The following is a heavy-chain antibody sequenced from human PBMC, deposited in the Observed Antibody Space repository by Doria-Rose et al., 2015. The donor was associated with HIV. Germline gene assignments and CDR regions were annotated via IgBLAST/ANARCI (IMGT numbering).Heavy chain of an antibody. CDR2: IKQDGSEK. Sequence: EVQLVESGGGLVQPGGSLRLSCSASGFTFSTYWMSWVRQAPGKGLEWVANIKQDGSEKYSVDSVKGRFTISRDNAKSSLFLQMNSLRAEDTAIYYCARPFCSAGSCYFYHWGQGTTVTVSS. J-gene: IGHJ4*01. CDR1: GFTFSTYW. V-gene: IGHV3-7*01. CDR3: ARPFCSAGSCYFYH. D-gene: IGHD2-15*01.